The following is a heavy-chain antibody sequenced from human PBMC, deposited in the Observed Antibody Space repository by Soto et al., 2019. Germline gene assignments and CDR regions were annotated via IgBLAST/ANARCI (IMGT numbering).Heavy chain of an antibody. CDR2: IYYSGST. Sequence: SETLSLTCTVSGGSISSSSYYWGWIRQPPGKGLEWIGSIYYSGSTYYNPSLKSRVTISVDTSKNQFSLKLSSVTAADTAVYYCARGTGAFDYWGQGTLVTVSS. CDR1: GGSISSSSYY. V-gene: IGHV4-39*01. J-gene: IGHJ4*02. CDR3: ARGTGAFDY. D-gene: IGHD1-1*01.